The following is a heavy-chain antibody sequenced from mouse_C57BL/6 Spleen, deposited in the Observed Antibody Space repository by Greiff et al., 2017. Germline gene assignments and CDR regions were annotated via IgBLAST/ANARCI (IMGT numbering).Heavy chain of an antibody. Sequence: EVMLVESGGGLVQPGGSLKLSCAASGFTFSDYGMAWVRQAPRKGPEWVAFISNLAYSIYYADTVTGRFTISRENAKNTLYLEMSSVRSEDTAMYYCARQQGYDDADAMGYWGQGTSVTVSS. CDR3: ARQQGYDDADAMGY. CDR1: GFTFSDYG. J-gene: IGHJ4*01. V-gene: IGHV5-15*01. D-gene: IGHD2-2*01. CDR2: ISNLAYSI.